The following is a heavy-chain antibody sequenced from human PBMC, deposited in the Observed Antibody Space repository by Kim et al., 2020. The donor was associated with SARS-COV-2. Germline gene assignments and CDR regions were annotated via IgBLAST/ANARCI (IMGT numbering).Heavy chain of an antibody. D-gene: IGHD2-15*01. V-gene: IGHV4-34*01. J-gene: IGHJ4*02. CDR2: INHSGST. Sequence: SETLSLTCAVYGGSFSGYYWSWIRQPPGKGLEWIGEINHSGSTNYNPSLKSRVTISVDTSKNQFSLKLSSVTAADTAVYYCARVVVVAATRVSCIDYWGQGTLVTVSS. CDR3: ARVVVVAATRVSCIDY. CDR1: GGSFSGYY.